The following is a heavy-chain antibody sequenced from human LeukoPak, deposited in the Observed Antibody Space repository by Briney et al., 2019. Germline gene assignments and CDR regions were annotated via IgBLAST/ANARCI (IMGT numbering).Heavy chain of an antibody. CDR1: GGSFSGYY. CDR2: INHSGST. CDR3: ASGARYFGR. Sequence: PSETLSLTCAVYGGSFSGYYWSWIRQPPGKGLQWIGEINHSGSTNYNPSLKSRVTISVDTSKNQFSLKLSSVTAADTAVYYCASGARYFGRWGQGTLVTVSS. D-gene: IGHD3-9*01. V-gene: IGHV4-34*01. J-gene: IGHJ4*02.